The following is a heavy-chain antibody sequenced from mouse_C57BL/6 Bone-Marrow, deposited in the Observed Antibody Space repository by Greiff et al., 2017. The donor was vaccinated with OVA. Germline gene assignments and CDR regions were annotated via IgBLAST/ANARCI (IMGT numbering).Heavy chain of an antibody. D-gene: IGHD2-3*01. J-gene: IGHJ3*01. CDR1: GYTFTDYY. Sequence: EVQLQQSGPELVKPGASVKISCKASGYTFTDYYMNWVKQSHGKSLEWIGDINPNNGGTSYNQKFKGKATLTVDKSSSTAYMELRSLTSEDSAVYYCAREGRWLLSWFAYWGQGTLVTVSA. CDR2: INPNNGGT. V-gene: IGHV1-26*01. CDR3: AREGRWLLSWFAY.